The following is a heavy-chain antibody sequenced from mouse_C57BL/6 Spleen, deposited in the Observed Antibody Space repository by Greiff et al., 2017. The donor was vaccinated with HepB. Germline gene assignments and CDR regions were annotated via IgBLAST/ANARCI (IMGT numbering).Heavy chain of an antibody. CDR2: IDPSDSYT. CDR1: GYTFTSYW. J-gene: IGHJ3*01. D-gene: IGHD1-1*01. Sequence: QVQLQQPGAELVMPGASVKLSCKASGYTFTSYWMHWVKQRPGQGLEWIGEIDPSDSYTNYHQKFKGKSTLTVDKSSSTAYMQLSILTSEDSAVYYCARSEYYGSSYWFAYWGQGTLVTV. CDR3: ARSEYYGSSYWFAY. V-gene: IGHV1-69*01.